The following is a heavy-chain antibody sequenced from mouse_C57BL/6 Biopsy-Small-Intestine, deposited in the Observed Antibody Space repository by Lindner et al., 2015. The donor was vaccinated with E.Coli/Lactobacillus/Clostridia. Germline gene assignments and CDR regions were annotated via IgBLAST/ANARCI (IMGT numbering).Heavy chain of an antibody. D-gene: IGHD1-1*01. CDR2: INPNSGGT. Sequence: VQLQESGPELVKSGASVKMSCKASGYTFTDYNMHWVKQSHGKSLEWIGYINPNSGGTSNNQKFKGKATLTVNKSSSTAYMELNSLTSEDSAVYYCARWVITTVVERGGYWGQGTTLTVSS. CDR1: GYTFTDYN. CDR3: ARWVITTVVERGGY. V-gene: IGHV1-22*01. J-gene: IGHJ2*01.